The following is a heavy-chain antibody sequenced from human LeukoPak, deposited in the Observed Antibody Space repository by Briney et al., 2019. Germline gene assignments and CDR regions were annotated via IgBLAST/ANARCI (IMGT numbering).Heavy chain of an antibody. D-gene: IGHD3-22*01. Sequence: SVKVSCKASGGTFSSYAISWVRQAPGQGLEWMGGIIPIFGTANYAQKFQGRVTITTDESTSTAYMELSSLRSEDTAVYYCAXDGTYYYDSSGSYMXVXXKG. V-gene: IGHV1-69*05. CDR2: IIPIFGTA. CDR1: GGTFSSYA. J-gene: IGHJ6*04. CDR3: AXDGTYYYDSSGSYMXV.